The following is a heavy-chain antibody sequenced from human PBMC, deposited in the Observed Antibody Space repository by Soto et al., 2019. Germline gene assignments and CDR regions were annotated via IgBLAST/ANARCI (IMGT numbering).Heavy chain of an antibody. D-gene: IGHD3-22*01. Sequence: GGSLRLSCAASGFTFSSYAMSWVRQAPGKGLEWVSAISGSGGSTYYADSVKGRFTISRDNSKNTLYLQMNSLRAEDTAVYYCAKSKITYYYDSSGPNDMWGQGTLVTVSS. CDR1: GFTFSSYA. CDR3: AKSKITYYYDSSGPNDM. V-gene: IGHV3-23*01. J-gene: IGHJ3*02. CDR2: ISGSGGST.